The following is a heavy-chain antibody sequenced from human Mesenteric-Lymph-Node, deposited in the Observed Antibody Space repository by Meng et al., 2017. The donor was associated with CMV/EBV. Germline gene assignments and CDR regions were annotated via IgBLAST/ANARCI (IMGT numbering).Heavy chain of an antibody. D-gene: IGHD3-3*01. CDR2: ISYDGSNK. V-gene: IGHV3-30-3*01. Sequence: GGSLRLSCAASGFTFSSYAMHWVRQAPGKGLEWVAVISYDGSNKYYADSVKGRFTISRDNSKNTLYLQMNSLRAEDTAVYYCARGNYDFWSGYRYGMDVWGQGTTVTVSS. CDR3: ARGNYDFWSGYRYGMDV. CDR1: GFTFSSYA. J-gene: IGHJ6*02.